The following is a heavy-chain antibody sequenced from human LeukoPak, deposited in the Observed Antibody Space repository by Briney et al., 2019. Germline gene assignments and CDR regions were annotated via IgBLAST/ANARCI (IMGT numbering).Heavy chain of an antibody. J-gene: IGHJ1*01. Sequence: PGRSLRLSCAASGFTFSSYSMNWVRQAPGKGLEWVSSISSSSSYIYYADSVKGRFTISRDNAKNSLYLQMNSLRAEDTAVYYCARDRPPYDFWSGYYFDFQHWGQGTLVTVSS. CDR1: GFTFSSYS. V-gene: IGHV3-21*01. CDR3: ARDRPPYDFWSGYYFDFQH. D-gene: IGHD3-3*01. CDR2: ISSSSSYI.